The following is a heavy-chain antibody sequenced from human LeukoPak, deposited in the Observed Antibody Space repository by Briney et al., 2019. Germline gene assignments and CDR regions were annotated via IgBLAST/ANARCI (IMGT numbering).Heavy chain of an antibody. D-gene: IGHD2-2*01. CDR2: ISSSSSYI. V-gene: IGHV3-21*05. CDR1: GFTFSSYS. Sequence: GGSLRLSCAASGFTFSSYSMNWVRQAPGKGLEWVSYISSSSSYIYYADSVKGRFTISRDDAENSLYLQMNSLRAEDTAEYYCARDGAPIVVVPAAIFGYYYYGMDVWGQGTTVTVSS. CDR3: ARDGAPIVVVPAAIFGYYYYGMDV. J-gene: IGHJ6*02.